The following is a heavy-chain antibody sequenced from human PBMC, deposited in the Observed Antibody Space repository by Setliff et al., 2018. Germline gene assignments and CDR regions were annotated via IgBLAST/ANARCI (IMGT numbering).Heavy chain of an antibody. Sequence: SETLSLTCAVSGASISSGSYYWSWIRQPAGKGLEWVGRLHTSGSTTYNPSLQSRVTISVDTSKNHFSLNLTSVTAADTAVYFCARVGGLLVATMPFDYWGPGTLVTVSS. V-gene: IGHV4-61*02. D-gene: IGHD5-12*01. CDR3: ARVGGLLVATMPFDY. J-gene: IGHJ4*02. CDR2: LHTSGST. CDR1: GASISSGSYY.